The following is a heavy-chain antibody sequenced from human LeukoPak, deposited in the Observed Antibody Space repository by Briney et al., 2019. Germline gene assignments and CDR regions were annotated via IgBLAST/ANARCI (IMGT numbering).Heavy chain of an antibody. V-gene: IGHV4-38-2*02. J-gene: IGHJ4*02. D-gene: IGHD6-19*01. CDR1: GYSISSGFY. CDR2: MYSSGRT. CDR3: ARGDSGWYLGLGFDY. Sequence: PSETLSLTCTVSGYSISSGFYWGWIRQPPGKGLEWIGSMYSSGRTFYNPSLKSRVTILVDTSKNQVSLKLGSVTAADTAVYYCARGDSGWYLGLGFDYWGQGTLVTVSS.